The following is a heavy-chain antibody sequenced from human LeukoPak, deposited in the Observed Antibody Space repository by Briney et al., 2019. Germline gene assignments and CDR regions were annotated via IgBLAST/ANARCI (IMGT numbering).Heavy chain of an antibody. CDR2: ISYDGSNK. CDR3: ARDLYSSSSYPRSGDY. CDR1: GFTFSSYA. J-gene: IGHJ4*02. V-gene: IGHV3-30-3*01. Sequence: GGSLRLSCAASGFTFSSYAMHCVRQAPGKGLEWVAVISYDGSNKYYADSVKGRFTISRDNSKNTLYLQMNSLRAEDTAVYYCARDLYSSSSYPRSGDYWGQGTLVTVSS. D-gene: IGHD6-6*01.